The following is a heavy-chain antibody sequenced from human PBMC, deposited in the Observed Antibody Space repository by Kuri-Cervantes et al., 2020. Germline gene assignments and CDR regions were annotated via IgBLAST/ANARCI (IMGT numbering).Heavy chain of an antibody. D-gene: IGHD4-23*01. CDR3: ARDYGGNSGYFDY. V-gene: IGHV3-21*03. J-gene: IGHJ4*02. Sequence: GGSLRLSCAASGFTFSSYSMNWVRQAPGKGLEWVSSISSSSGYIYYADSVKGRFTISRDNAKNSLYLQMNSLRAEDTAVYYCARDYGGNSGYFDYWGQGTLVTVSS. CDR2: ISSSSGYI. CDR1: GFTFSSYS.